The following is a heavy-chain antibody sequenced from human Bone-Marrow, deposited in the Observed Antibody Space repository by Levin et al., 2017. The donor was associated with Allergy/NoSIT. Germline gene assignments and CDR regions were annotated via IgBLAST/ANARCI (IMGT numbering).Heavy chain of an antibody. CDR3: ARAWAAARPVDDGMDG. Sequence: GGSLRLSCAASGFTFSSYAMHWVRQAPGKGLEWVAVISYDGSNKYYADSVKGRFTISRDNSKNTLYLQMNSLRAEDTAVYYCARAWAAARPVDDGMDGWGQGTTVTVSS. D-gene: IGHD6-6*01. CDR2: ISYDGSNK. J-gene: IGHJ6*02. V-gene: IGHV3-30*04. CDR1: GFTFSSYA.